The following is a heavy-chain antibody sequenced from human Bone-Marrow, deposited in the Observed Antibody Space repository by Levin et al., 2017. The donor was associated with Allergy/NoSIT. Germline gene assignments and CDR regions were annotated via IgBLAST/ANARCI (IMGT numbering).Heavy chain of an antibody. CDR1: GFTFSSYS. V-gene: IGHV3-48*02. CDR3: ARDYNDFWSGYYMRGFMSVY. Sequence: GGSLRLSCAASGFTFSSYSMNWVRQAPGKGLEWVSYISSSSSTIYYADSVKGRFTISRDNAKNSLYLQMNSLRDEDTAVYYCARDYNDFWSGYYMRGFMSVYWGQGTLVTVSS. CDR2: ISSSSSTI. D-gene: IGHD3-3*01. J-gene: IGHJ4*02.